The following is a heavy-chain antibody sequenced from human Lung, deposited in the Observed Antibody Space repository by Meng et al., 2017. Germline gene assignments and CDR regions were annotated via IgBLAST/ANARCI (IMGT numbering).Heavy chain of an antibody. Sequence: QVQLVQSGAEVKKHGASVKVSSKASGYSFTGDYMHWVRQGPGQGLEWMGRINPNSGGTRYAQKFQGRVTMTRDTAISTAYMELSSLIFDDTAVYYCARGPGAVRSPYYFDYWGQGTLVTVSS. CDR3: ARGPGAVRSPYYFDY. V-gene: IGHV1-2*06. D-gene: IGHD2-15*01. CDR1: GYSFTGDY. J-gene: IGHJ4*02. CDR2: INPNSGGT.